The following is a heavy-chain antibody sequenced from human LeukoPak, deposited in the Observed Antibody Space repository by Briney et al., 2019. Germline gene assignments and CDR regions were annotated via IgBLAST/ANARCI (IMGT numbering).Heavy chain of an antibody. V-gene: IGHV3-15*01. CDR2: IKSQADGGTT. CDR1: GFTFSNAY. Sequence: GGSLRLSCAASGFTFSNAYITWVRQARGKGLEWVGRIKSQADGGTTDYAAPVKDRFTISRDGSKNTVYLQMNSLKTEDTAVYYCTSEEDDHRGRTGYWGQGTLVTVSS. J-gene: IGHJ4*02. D-gene: IGHD2-8*02. CDR3: TSEEDDHRGRTGY.